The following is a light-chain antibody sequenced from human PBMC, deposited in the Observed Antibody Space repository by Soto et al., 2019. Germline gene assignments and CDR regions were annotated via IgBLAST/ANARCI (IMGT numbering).Light chain of an antibody. J-gene: IGKJ2*01. Sequence: ELVLTQSPATLSLSPGERATLSCRATQSVNSYLAWYQQKPGQAPRLLIYDASNRATGITARFSGSGSGTDFTLSISSLEPEDFAVYYCQERSNWPPYTFGQGTKLEIK. CDR1: QSVNSY. V-gene: IGKV3-11*01. CDR2: DAS. CDR3: QERSNWPPYT.